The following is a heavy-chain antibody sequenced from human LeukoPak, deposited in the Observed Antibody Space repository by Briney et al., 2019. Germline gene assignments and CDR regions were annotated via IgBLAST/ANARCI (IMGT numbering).Heavy chain of an antibody. J-gene: IGHJ6*02. CDR1: GGSISSGGYY. D-gene: IGHD3-10*01. V-gene: IGHV4-31*03. CDR3: AKDSRITMVRGVFYYYGMDV. Sequence: SETLSLTCTVSGGSISSGGYYWSWIRQHPGKGLEWIGYIYYSGSTYYNPSLKSRVTISVDTSKNQFSLKLSSVTAADTAVYYWAKDSRITMVRGVFYYYGMDVWGQGTTVTVSS. CDR2: IYYSGST.